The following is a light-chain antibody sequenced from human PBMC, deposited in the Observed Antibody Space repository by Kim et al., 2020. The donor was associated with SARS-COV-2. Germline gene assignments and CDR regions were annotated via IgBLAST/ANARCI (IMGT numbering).Light chain of an antibody. J-gene: IGKJ1*01. CDR3: QQYGSSPRT. CDR2: GAS. CDR1: KHVSSNY. V-gene: IGKV3-20*01. Sequence: SSGERATLACRASKHVSSNYLAWYQQKPGQAPRLLIYGASSRATGIPDRFSGSGSGTDFTLTISRLEPEDFAVYYCQQYGSSPRTFGQGTKVDIK.